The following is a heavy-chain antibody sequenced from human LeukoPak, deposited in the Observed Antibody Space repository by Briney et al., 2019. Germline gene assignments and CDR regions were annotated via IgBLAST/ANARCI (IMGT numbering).Heavy chain of an antibody. CDR3: AKDSDNYYGSGSEFDY. CDR1: GFIFNKYW. D-gene: IGHD3-10*01. Sequence: GGSLRLSCAASGFIFNKYWMTWFRQPPGKGLEWLANIKNDGSQTYYVDSVKGRFTISRDNAKNSLYLQMNSLRAEDTAMYYCAKDSDNYYGSGSEFDYWGQGTLVTVSS. CDR2: IKNDGSQT. J-gene: IGHJ4*02. V-gene: IGHV3-7*01.